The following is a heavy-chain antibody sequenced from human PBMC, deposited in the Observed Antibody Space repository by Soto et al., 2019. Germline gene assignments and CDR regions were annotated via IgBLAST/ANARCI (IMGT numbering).Heavy chain of an antibody. CDR2: IYYNGNT. J-gene: IGHJ4*02. V-gene: IGHV4-59*11. D-gene: IGHD7-27*01. CDR1: GGSITNHY. Sequence: QVQLQESGPGLVKPSEPLSLTCTVSGGSITNHYWSWIRQPPGKGLEWIGYIYYNGNTNYNPSLKSRVTRSVDTSRNQISLKLTTVTTADTAVYYCTRANWYSEYWGQGTLVTVSS. CDR3: TRANWYSEY.